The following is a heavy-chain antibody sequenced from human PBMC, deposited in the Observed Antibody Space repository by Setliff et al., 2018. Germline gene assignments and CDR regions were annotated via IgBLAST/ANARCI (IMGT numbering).Heavy chain of an antibody. Sequence: LRLSCAASGFTFSNYWMSWVRQAPGKGLEWVANIQKGGSEKYYVDSVKGRFTIARDNAENSLYLQMNSLRAEDTALYYCARGGSYWVYWGQGTLVTVSS. J-gene: IGHJ4*02. V-gene: IGHV3-7*03. CDR1: GFTFSNYW. CDR3: ARGGSYWVY. CDR2: IQKGGSEK. D-gene: IGHD1-26*01.